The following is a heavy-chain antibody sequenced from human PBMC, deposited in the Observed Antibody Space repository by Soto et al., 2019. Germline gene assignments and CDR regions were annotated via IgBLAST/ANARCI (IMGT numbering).Heavy chain of an antibody. J-gene: IGHJ6*03. CDR2: IYSGGST. CDR3: ARERYSSETYYYYYMGV. Sequence: GGSLRLSCAASGFTVSSHYMSWVRQAPGKGLEWVSVIYSGGSTYYADSVKGRFTISRDNSKNTLYLQMNSLRAEDTAVYYCARERYSSETYYYYYMGVWGKGTTVTVSS. D-gene: IGHD6-25*01. CDR1: GFTVSSHY. V-gene: IGHV3-66*01.